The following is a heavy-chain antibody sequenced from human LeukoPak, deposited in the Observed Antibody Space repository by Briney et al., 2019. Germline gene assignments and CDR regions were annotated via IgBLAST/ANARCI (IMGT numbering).Heavy chain of an antibody. CDR1: GGSINSYY. D-gene: IGHD2-2*01. CDR2: ISYSGRT. V-gene: IGHV4-59*01. J-gene: IGHJ5*02. Sequence: SETLSLTCTVSGGSINSYYWSWIRQPPGKGLEWIGYISYSGRTNYNPSLKSRVSISVDTSKNQFSLKLSSVTAADTAVYYCAREVIVVVPAAMGGDNWFDPWGQGTLVTVSS. CDR3: AREVIVVVPAAMGGDNWFDP.